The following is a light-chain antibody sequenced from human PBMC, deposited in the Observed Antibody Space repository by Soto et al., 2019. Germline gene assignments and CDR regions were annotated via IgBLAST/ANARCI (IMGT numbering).Light chain of an antibody. CDR2: DAS. CDR1: QNVGTF. Sequence: EVGLTQSPATLSLSPGERATLCCRASQNVGTFLAWYQLKPGQAPRLVIYDASNRAAGIPDRFSGSGSGTDFTLTISGLEPEDFALYYCLQRNNWPPWMCGQGTKGDIK. V-gene: IGKV3-11*01. CDR3: LQRNNWPPWM. J-gene: IGKJ1*01.